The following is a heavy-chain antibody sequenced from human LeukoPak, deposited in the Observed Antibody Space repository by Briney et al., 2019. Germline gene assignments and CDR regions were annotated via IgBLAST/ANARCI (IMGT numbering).Heavy chain of an antibody. V-gene: IGHV3-33*01. J-gene: IGHJ4*02. D-gene: IGHD6-6*01. Sequence: PGGSLRLSCAASGFTFSSYGMHWVRQAPGKGLEWVAVMWYDGSNKYYADSVKGRFTISRDNSKNTLYLQMNSLRAEDTAVYYCARDLQYSSSSGGDYWGQGTLVTVSS. CDR1: GFTFSSYG. CDR3: ARDLQYSSSSGGDY. CDR2: MWYDGSNK.